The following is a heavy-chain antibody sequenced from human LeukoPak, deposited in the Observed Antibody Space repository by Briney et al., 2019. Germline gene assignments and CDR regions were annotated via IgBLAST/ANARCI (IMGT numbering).Heavy chain of an antibody. V-gene: IGHV4-39*07. CDR1: GGSISSSSYY. J-gene: IGHJ3*02. D-gene: IGHD1-26*01. CDR2: IYYSGST. Sequence: PSGTLSLTCTVSGGSISSSSYYWGWIRQPPGKGLEWIGSIYYSGSTYYNPSLKSRVTISVDTSKNQFSLKLSSVTAADTAVYYCAREGGSGSYSDHFRDAFDIWGQGTMVTVSS. CDR3: AREGGSGSYSDHFRDAFDI.